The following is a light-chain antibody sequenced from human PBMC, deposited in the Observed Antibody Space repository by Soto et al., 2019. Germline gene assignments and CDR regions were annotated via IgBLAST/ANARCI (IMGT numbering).Light chain of an antibody. Sequence: IQMTQSPSTLSASLGDPVTVXXRASQSVSGWLAWYQQKPGKAPKPXIFAASNLHSGVPSRFSGSGAGTDFTLTINNLQAEDFATYYCLQEYNYPRTFGQGTKVDIK. J-gene: IGKJ1*01. CDR3: LQEYNYPRT. CDR1: QSVSGW. CDR2: AAS. V-gene: IGKV1-6*01.